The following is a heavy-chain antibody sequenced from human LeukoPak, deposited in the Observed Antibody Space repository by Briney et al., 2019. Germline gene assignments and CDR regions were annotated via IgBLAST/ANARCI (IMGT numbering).Heavy chain of an antibody. V-gene: IGHV1-46*01. CDR3: ARDLYYYDSSGYLDY. D-gene: IGHD3-22*01. J-gene: IGHJ4*02. CDR2: INPSGGST. CDR1: GYTFTSNY. Sequence: ASVKVSCKASGYTFTSNYIHWVRQAPGQGLEWMGIINPSGGSTSYAQKFQGRVTMTRDTSTSTVYMELSSLRSEDTAVYYCARDLYYYDSSGYLDYWGQGTLVTVSS.